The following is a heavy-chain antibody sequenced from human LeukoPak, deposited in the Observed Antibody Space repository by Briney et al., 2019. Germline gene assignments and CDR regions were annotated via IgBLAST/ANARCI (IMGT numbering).Heavy chain of an antibody. CDR1: GGSXXSYX. Sequence: GGSXXSYXXSWIRQPPGKGLEWIGYIYYSGSTNYNPSLKSRVTISVDTSKNQFSLKLSSVTAADTAVYYCASMGIAFDYWGQGTLVTVSS. CDR3: ASMGIAFDY. V-gene: IGHV4-59*01. CDR2: IYYSGST. D-gene: IGHD6-13*01. J-gene: IGHJ4*02.